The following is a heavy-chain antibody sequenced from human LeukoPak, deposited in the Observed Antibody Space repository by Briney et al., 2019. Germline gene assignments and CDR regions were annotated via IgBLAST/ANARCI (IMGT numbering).Heavy chain of an antibody. Sequence: SETLSLTCTVSGDSISPYYWSWIRQPPGKGLEWIGYIHYRGSTNYNPSLKSRITISVDTSKNQFSLKLSSVTAADTAVYYCAKREDYYYYMDVWGKGTTVTVSS. CDR3: AKREDYYYYMDV. V-gene: IGHV4-59*01. CDR1: GDSISPYY. CDR2: IHYRGST. J-gene: IGHJ6*03.